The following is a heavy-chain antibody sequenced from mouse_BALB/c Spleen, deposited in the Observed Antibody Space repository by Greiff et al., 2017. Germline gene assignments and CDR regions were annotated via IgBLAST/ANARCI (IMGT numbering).Heavy chain of an antibody. D-gene: IGHD1-1*01. V-gene: IGHV5-4*02. J-gene: IGHJ4*01. Sequence: EVQLVESGGGLVKPGGSLKLSCAASGFTFSDYYMYWVRQTPEKRLEWVATISDGGSYTYYPDSVKGRFTISRDNAKNNLYLQMSSLKSEDTAMYYCARVLYYYGSRPYYAMDYWGQGTSVTVSS. CDR1: GFTFSDYY. CDR2: ISDGGSYT. CDR3: ARVLYYYGSRPYYAMDY.